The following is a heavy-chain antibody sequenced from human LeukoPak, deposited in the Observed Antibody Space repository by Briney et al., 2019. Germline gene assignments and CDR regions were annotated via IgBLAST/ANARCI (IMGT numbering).Heavy chain of an antibody. CDR1: GGSINSGY. J-gene: IGHJ4*02. CDR3: AGGHYPLEY. CDR2: LYSSGST. Sequence: SETLSLTCSVSGGSINSGYWSWIRQPPGQGLEWIGLLYSSGSTNYNPSLKSRVTISVDTSRTQFSLKLSSMTAADTAVYYCAGGHYPLEYWGQGTLVTVSS. V-gene: IGHV4-59*01. D-gene: IGHD1-26*01.